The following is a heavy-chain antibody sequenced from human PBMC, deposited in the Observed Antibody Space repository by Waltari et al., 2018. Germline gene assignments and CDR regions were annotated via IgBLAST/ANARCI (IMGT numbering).Heavy chain of an antibody. D-gene: IGHD6-13*01. CDR3: AKALYSSSWYSWFDP. V-gene: IGHV3-9*01. J-gene: IGHJ5*02. CDR1: GFTFDDYA. Sequence: EVQLVESGGGLVQPGRSLRLSCAASGFTFDDYAMHWVRQAPGKGLEWVSGISWNSGSIGYADSVKGRFTISRDNAKNSLYLQMNSLRAEDTALYYCAKALYSSSWYSWFDPWGQGTLVIVSS. CDR2: ISWNSGSI.